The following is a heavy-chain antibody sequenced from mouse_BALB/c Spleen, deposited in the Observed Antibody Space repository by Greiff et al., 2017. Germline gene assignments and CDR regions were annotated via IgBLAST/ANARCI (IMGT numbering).Heavy chain of an antibody. CDR3: ARDGYYAMDY. CDR2: ISSGSSTN. J-gene: IGHJ4*01. V-gene: IGHV5-17*02. CDR1: GFTFSSVG. Sequence: EVKLMESGGGLVQPGGSRKLSCAASGFTFSSVGMHWVRQAPGKGLEWVAYISSGSSTNYYADTVKGRCTISRAKPKNNLFLQMTSLRSEDAAVYYCARDGYYAMDYWGQGTSVTVSS. D-gene: IGHD2-3*01.